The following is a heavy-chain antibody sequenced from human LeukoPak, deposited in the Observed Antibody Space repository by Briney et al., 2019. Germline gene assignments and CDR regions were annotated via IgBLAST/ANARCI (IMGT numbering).Heavy chain of an antibody. J-gene: IGHJ4*02. CDR3: ARSMTTVTTFDY. D-gene: IGHD4-17*01. CDR2: ISSSSSYI. CDR1: GFTFSSYS. V-gene: IGHV3-21*01. Sequence: TEGSLRLSCAASGFTFSSYSMNWVRQAPGKGLEWVSSISSSSSYIYYADSVKGRFTISRDNAKNSLYLQMNSLRAEDTAVYYCARSMTTVTTFDYWGQGTLVTVSS.